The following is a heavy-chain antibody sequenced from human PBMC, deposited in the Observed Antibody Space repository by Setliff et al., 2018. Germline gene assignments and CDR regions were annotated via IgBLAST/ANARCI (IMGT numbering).Heavy chain of an antibody. CDR3: VRDRWKVMVNKGDDAFDL. CDR2: IHDSGNPT. J-gene: IGHJ3*01. CDR1: GFTFSDYY. D-gene: IGHD5-18*01. Sequence: GESLKISCAASGFTFSDYYMSWIRQAPGKGLEWNSYIHDSGNPTYYADSVKGRFTVSRDNAKNSLYLQMDSLRGEDTAVYYCVRDRWKVMVNKGDDAFDLWGQGTMVTVSS. V-gene: IGHV3-11*04.